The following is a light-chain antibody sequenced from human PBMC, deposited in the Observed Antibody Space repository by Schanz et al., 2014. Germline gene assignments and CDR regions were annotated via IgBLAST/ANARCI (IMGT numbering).Light chain of an antibody. CDR3: QQRNNWPWT. Sequence: DIVMTQSPDSLAVSLGERVTINCKSSQSVLYSSNNKNYLAWYQQKPGQPPKLLIYWASTRESGVPDRFSGSGSGTDFTLTISSLQAEDVAVYYCQQRNNWPWTFGQGTKVELK. CDR1: QSVLYSSNNKNY. J-gene: IGKJ1*01. V-gene: IGKV4-1*01. CDR2: WAS.